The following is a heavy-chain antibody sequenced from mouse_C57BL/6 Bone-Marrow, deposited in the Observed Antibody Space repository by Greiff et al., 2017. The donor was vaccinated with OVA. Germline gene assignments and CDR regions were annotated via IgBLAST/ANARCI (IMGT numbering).Heavy chain of an antibody. D-gene: IGHD2-3*01. CDR2: IWSGGST. Sequence: QVHVKQSGPGLVQPSQSLSITCTVSGFSLTSYGVHWVRQSPGKGLEWLGVIWSGGSTDYNAAFISRLSISKDNSKSQVFFKMNSLQADDTAIYYCASNDGYPYYYAMDYWGQGTSVTVSS. CDR1: GFSLTSYG. V-gene: IGHV2-2*01. J-gene: IGHJ4*01. CDR3: ASNDGYPYYYAMDY.